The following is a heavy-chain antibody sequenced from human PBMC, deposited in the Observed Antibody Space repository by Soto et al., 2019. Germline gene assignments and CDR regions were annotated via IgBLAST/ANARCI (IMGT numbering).Heavy chain of an antibody. Sequence: PGGSLRLSCAASGFTFSSYAMSWVRQAPGKGLEWVSGIDGSGRNTYYADSVKGRITISRDSSKNTLSVQMDSLRVEDTALYYCAKDGGSVCSRGTCYFQAPDYWGQGTLVTV. D-gene: IGHD2-21*01. CDR3: AKDGGSVCSRGTCYFQAPDY. V-gene: IGHV3-23*01. CDR1: GFTFSSYA. J-gene: IGHJ4*02. CDR2: IDGSGRNT.